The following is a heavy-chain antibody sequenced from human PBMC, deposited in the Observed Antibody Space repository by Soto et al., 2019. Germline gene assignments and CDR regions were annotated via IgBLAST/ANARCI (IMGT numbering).Heavy chain of an antibody. Sequence: PGGSLRLSCAASGFTFSNYAMHWVRQAPGKGREWVALTSYDGNNEYYTDSVKGRFTICRDNSKNTLFLQRNSPRPEDTAVYYCAKDKGVFNWATSYFDYWGQGALVTVSS. J-gene: IGHJ4*02. D-gene: IGHD1-1*01. V-gene: IGHV3-30*18. CDR2: TSYDGNNE. CDR3: AKDKGVFNWATSYFDY. CDR1: GFTFSNYA.